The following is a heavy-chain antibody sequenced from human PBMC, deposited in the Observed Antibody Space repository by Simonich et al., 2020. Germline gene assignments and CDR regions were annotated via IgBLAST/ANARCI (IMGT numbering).Heavy chain of an antibody. V-gene: IGHV1-8*03. D-gene: IGHD2-15*01. CDR2: MNPNSGNT. J-gene: IGHJ4*02. CDR1: GYTFTSYD. Sequence: QVQLVQSGAEVKKPGASVKVSCKASGYTFTSYDITWVRQATGQGLEWMGWMNPNSGNTSYAQKFQGRVTITRNTSISTAYMELSSRRSEDTAVYYCARGRGGMSRGYVDYWGQGTLVTVSS. CDR3: ARGRGGMSRGYVDY.